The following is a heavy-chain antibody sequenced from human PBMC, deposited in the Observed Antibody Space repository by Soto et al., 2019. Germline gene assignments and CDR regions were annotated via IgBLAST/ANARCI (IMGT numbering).Heavy chain of an antibody. V-gene: IGHV4-61*01. CDR1: GGSVSSGSYC. CDR3: ARAYYDILTGYPRTYYYYYYGMDV. J-gene: IGHJ6*02. D-gene: IGHD3-9*01. CDR2: IYYSGST. Sequence: SETLSLTCTVSGGSVSSGSYCWSWIRQPPGKGLEWIGYIYYSGSTNYNPSLKSRVTISVDTSKNQFSLKLSSVTAADTAVYYCARAYYDILTGYPRTYYYYYYGMDVWGQGTTVTVSS.